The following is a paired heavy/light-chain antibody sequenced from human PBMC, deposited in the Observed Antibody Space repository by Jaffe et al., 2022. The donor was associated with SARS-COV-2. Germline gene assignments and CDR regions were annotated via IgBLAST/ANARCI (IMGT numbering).Heavy chain of an antibody. J-gene: IGHJ5*01. CDR1: GGPLSGYA. V-gene: IGHV1-69*12. Sequence: QVHLQQSGPEVKRPGSSVKVSCKASGGPLSGYATIWVRQAPGQGLEWLGGIVPIFGTTNYAQKVQGRITITADQFAATTFMELSGLTSEDTAVYYCAKSGAYLTRSWFDSWGQGTLVIVSS. D-gene: IGHD1-26*01. CDR2: IVPIFGTT. CDR3: AKSGAYLTRSWFDS.
Light chain of an antibody. CDR3: QQYNDWPT. Sequence: EIVMTQSPATLSVSPGERVTVSCRASQNIRSDLAWYQQKPGQAPRLLIHDASTRATGIPAKFSGSGSGTEFTLSISSLQSEDLAVYYCQQYNDWPTFGQGTKVDIK. V-gene: IGKV3-15*01. CDR1: QNIRSD. CDR2: DAS. J-gene: IGKJ2*01.